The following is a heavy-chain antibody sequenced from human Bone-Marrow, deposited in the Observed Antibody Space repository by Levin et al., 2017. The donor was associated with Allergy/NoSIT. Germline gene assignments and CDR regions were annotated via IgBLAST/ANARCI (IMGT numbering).Heavy chain of an antibody. J-gene: IGHJ4*02. V-gene: IGHV3-66*01. Sequence: PGGSLRLSCAASGFTVSGNYMTWVRQAPGKGLEWVSVIYSDGGTNYADSVKGRFTISRDNSKNTLYLQMNSLTDEDTAVYYCASPGHKDWISLDFWGQGTLVTVSS. CDR1: GFTVSGNY. D-gene: IGHD2-2*03. CDR3: ASPGHKDWISLDF. CDR2: IYSDGGT.